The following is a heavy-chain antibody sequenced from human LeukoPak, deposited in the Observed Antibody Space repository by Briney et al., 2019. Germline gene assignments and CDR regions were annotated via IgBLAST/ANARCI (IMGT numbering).Heavy chain of an antibody. CDR1: GFTFSSYS. J-gene: IGHJ4*02. CDR2: IYSGGST. CDR3: ARDTIAVAGVDY. V-gene: IGHV3-66*01. Sequence: SGGSLRLSCAASGFTFSSYSMSWVRQAPGKGLEWVSVIYSGGSTYYADSVKGRFTISRDNSKNTLYLQMNSLRAEDTAVYYCARDTIAVAGVDYWGQGTLVTVSS. D-gene: IGHD6-19*01.